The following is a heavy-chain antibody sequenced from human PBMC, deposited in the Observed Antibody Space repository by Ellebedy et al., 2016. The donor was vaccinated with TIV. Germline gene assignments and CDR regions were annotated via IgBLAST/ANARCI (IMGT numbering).Heavy chain of an antibody. CDR1: GYTFTGTDYY. J-gene: IGHJ3*02. Sequence: ASVKVSXXASGYTFTGTDYYMHWVRQAPGQGLEWIGWINPKSGGTNYARKFQGRVTMTRDTSISTAYMELSRLRSDDTAVFYCARGFVWFSYAFDIWGQGTMVTVSP. CDR2: INPKSGGT. V-gene: IGHV1-2*02. CDR3: ARGFVWFSYAFDI. D-gene: IGHD2-21*01.